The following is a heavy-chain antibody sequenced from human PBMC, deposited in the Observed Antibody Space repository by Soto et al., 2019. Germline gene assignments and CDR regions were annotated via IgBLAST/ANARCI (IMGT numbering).Heavy chain of an antibody. CDR1: GFTFSSYW. V-gene: IGHV3-7*01. J-gene: IGHJ4*02. D-gene: IGHD3-9*01. CDR3: ALGALRSLDWPLDY. CDR2: IKEDGSEK. Sequence: GGSLRLSCVASGFTFSSYWMSWVRQAPGRGLEWVANIKEDGSEKYYVDSVKGRFTISRDNAKNPLYLQMNSLRAEDTAVYYCALGALRSLDWPLDYWGQGTLVTVSS.